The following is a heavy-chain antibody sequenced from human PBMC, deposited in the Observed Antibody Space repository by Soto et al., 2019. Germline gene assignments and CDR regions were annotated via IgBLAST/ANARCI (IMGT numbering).Heavy chain of an antibody. J-gene: IGHJ6*02. CDR2: TYYRSKWYN. D-gene: IGHD6-13*01. CDR1: GDSVSSNSAA. CDR3: ARGQRLPAAGRPRDSSGDLPAEYCYYYDMDV. V-gene: IGHV6-1*01. Sequence: SQTLSLTCAISGDSVSSNSAAWNWIRQSPSRGLEWLGRTYYRSKWYNDYAVSVKSRITINPDTSKNQFSLQLNSVTPEDTAVYYCARGQRLPAAGRPRDSSGDLPAEYCYYYDMDVWGQGTTVTVS.